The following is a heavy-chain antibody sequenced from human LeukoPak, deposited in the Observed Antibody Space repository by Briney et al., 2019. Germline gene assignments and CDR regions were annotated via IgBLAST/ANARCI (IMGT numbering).Heavy chain of an antibody. V-gene: IGHV3-30-3*01. CDR2: ISYDGSNK. D-gene: IGHD7-27*01. CDR1: GFTFSSYA. J-gene: IGHJ6*03. Sequence: GGSLRLSCAASGFTFSSYAMHWVRQAPGKGLEWVAVISYDGSNKYYADSVKGRFTISRDNSKNTLYLQMSSLRAEDTAVYYCARVGQLGTYYYYMDVWGKGTTVTVSS. CDR3: ARVGQLGTYYYYMDV.